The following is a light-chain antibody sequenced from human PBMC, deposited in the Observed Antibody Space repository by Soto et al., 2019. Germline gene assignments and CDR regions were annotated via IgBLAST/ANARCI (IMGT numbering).Light chain of an antibody. Sequence: EIVLTQSPGTLSLSPGERATLSCRASQSVSSSYLDWYQQKPGQAPRLLIYGASSRANGIPDRFSGSESGTDFSLTSSRLEPEDFAVYYCQQYGSSPGYTFGQGTKLVIK. V-gene: IGKV3-20*01. CDR2: GAS. CDR1: QSVSSSY. J-gene: IGKJ2*01. CDR3: QQYGSSPGYT.